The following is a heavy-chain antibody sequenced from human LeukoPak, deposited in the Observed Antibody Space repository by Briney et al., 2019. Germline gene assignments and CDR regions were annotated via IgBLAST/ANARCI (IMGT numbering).Heavy chain of an antibody. CDR2: LYSSGST. V-gene: IGHV4-59*08. D-gene: IGHD6-25*01. CDR1: GDSISSNY. Sequence: SETLSLTCTVSGDSISSNYWSWIRQPPGKGLEWIACLYSSGSTKYNPSLRSRITMSVDTSKNQFSLKLNSVTAADTAVYYCARLPKPGGSLAWFDPWGQGTLVTVSS. J-gene: IGHJ5*02. CDR3: ARLPKPGGSLAWFDP.